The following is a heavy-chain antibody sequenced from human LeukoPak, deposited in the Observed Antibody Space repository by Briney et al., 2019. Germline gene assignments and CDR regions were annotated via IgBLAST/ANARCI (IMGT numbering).Heavy chain of an antibody. CDR2: IRSSGSTI. CDR1: GFSFSTYS. V-gene: IGHV3-48*02. Sequence: EGSLRLSCAASGFSFSTYSMNWVRQAPGKGLEWVSYIRSSGSTIYYADSVKGRFTISRDNAKNSLYLQMNSLRDEDTAVYYCARDPAHSSGPFDCWGQGTLVTVSS. CDR3: ARDPAHSSGPFDC. D-gene: IGHD3-22*01. J-gene: IGHJ4*02.